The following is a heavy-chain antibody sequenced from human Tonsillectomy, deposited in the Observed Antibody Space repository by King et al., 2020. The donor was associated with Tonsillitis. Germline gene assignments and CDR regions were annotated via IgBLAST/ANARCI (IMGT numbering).Heavy chain of an antibody. Sequence: VQLVESGGGVVQPGRSLRLSCAASGFTFSSYGMHWVRQAPGKGLEWGAVIWYDGSNKYYADSVKGRFTISRDNSKNTLYLQMNSLRAEDTAVYYCARVITRWELSGVAYWGQGTLVTVSS. CDR3: ARVITRWELSGVAY. D-gene: IGHD1-26*01. CDR1: GFTFSSYG. J-gene: IGHJ4*02. V-gene: IGHV3-33*08. CDR2: IWYDGSNK.